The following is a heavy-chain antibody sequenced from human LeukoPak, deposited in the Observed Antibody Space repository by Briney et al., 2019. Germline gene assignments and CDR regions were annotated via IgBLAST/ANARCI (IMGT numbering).Heavy chain of an antibody. Sequence: GGSLGLSCAASGFTFSSYSMNWVRQAPGKGLEWVSSISSSSSYIYYADSVKGRFTISRDNAKNSLYLQMNSLRAEDTAVYYCPSLLRYSPGWGRKIEGVFDIWGQGTMVTVSS. CDR3: PSLLRYSPGWGRKIEGVFDI. CDR2: ISSSSSYI. CDR1: GFTFSSYS. J-gene: IGHJ3*02. V-gene: IGHV3-21*01. D-gene: IGHD3-9*01.